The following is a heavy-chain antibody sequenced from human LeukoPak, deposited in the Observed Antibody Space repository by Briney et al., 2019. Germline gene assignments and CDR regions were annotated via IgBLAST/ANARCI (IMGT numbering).Heavy chain of an antibody. Sequence: GGSLRLSCAASGFIFSNYPMHWVRQAPGKGLEWVAVVSADGNNEHYADSAKGRFTLSRDNAKSTAYLQMNSLRSEDTAVYYCARNDPDSSEDWGQGTLVTVSS. CDR3: ARNDPDSSED. D-gene: IGHD3-22*01. V-gene: IGHV3-30-3*01. CDR2: VSADGNNE. CDR1: GFIFSNYP. J-gene: IGHJ4*02.